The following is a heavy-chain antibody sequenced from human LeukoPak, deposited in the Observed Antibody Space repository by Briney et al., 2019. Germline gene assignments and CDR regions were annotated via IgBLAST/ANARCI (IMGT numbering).Heavy chain of an antibody. CDR1: GYTFTSYG. V-gene: IGHV1-18*01. CDR2: ISAYNGNT. CDR3: ARALYYYGSGSYAIDY. Sequence: ASVKVSCKASGYTFTSYGISWVRQAPGQGLEWMGWISAYNGNTNYAQKLQGRVTMTTDTSTGTAYMELRSLRSDDTAVYYCARALYYYGSGSYAIDYWGQGTLVTVSS. J-gene: IGHJ4*02. D-gene: IGHD3-10*01.